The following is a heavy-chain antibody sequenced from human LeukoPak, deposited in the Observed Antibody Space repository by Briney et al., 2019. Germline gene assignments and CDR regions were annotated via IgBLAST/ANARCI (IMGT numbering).Heavy chain of an antibody. V-gene: IGHV1-2*02. Sequence: GASVKVSCKASGFTFTGYYIHWVRQAPGQGLEWMGYINPHSGGTNSPQKFQGRVTLTTDTSISAAYMELSSLISDDTAMYYCVRGGNELLSKDFDYWGQGTLVAVSS. CDR2: INPHSGGT. D-gene: IGHD2-21*02. CDR3: VRGGNELLSKDFDY. CDR1: GFTFTGYY. J-gene: IGHJ4*02.